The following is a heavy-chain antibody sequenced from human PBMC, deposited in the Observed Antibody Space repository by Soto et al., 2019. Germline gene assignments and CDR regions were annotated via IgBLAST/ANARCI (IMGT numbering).Heavy chain of an antibody. CDR2: IIPIFGTA. CDR1: GGTFSSYA. Sequence: SVKVSCKASGGTFSSYAISWVRQAPGQGLEWMGGIIPIFGTANYAQKFQGRVTITADESTSTAYMELSSLRSEDTAVYYCARDRVGSSNWFDPWGQGTLVTVSS. CDR3: ARDRVGSSNWFDP. V-gene: IGHV1-69*13. D-gene: IGHD3-10*01. J-gene: IGHJ5*02.